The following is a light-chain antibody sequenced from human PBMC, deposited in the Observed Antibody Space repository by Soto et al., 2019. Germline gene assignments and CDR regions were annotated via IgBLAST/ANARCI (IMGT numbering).Light chain of an antibody. CDR2: EVN. J-gene: IGLJ2*01. CDR3: SSFTTTSTLVL. V-gene: IGLV2-14*01. Sequence: QSALTQPASVSGSPGQSITISCTGTSSDVGAYNSVPWYQQYPGKAPKLMIYEVNNRPSGVSNRFSGYKSGNTASLTISGLQAEDEAEYFCSSFTTTSTLVLFGGRTKLTVL. CDR1: SSDVGAYNS.